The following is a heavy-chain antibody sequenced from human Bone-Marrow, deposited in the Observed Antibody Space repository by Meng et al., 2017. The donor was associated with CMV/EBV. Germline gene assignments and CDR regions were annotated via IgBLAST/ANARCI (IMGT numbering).Heavy chain of an antibody. D-gene: IGHD3-22*01. CDR3: ATTYYYDDTDYP. J-gene: IGHJ5*02. V-gene: IGHV3-7*01. CDR2: INQHGSEN. Sequence: GGSLRLSCAASGFAFSNYWMTWIRQAPGKGLEWVGNINQHGSENQYADSVRGRFTISRDNARNSVYLQMNTLRAEDTAVYYCATTYYYDDTDYPSGQGTLVTASS. CDR1: GFAFSNYW.